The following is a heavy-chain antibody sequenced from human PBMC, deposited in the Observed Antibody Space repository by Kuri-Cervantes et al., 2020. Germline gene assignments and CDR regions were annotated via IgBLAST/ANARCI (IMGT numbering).Heavy chain of an antibody. CDR2: IYYSGST. V-gene: IGHV4-39*01. CDR1: GGSISSSSYY. J-gene: IGHJ6*04. Sequence: ESLKISCTVSGGSISSSSYYWGRIRQRPGKGLEWIGSIYYSGSTYYNPSLKSRVTITVDTSKNQFSLKLSSVTAADTAVYYCARCGRIRYALNYYYGMDVWGKGTTVTVSS. D-gene: IGHD3-9*01. CDR3: ARCGRIRYALNYYYGMDV.